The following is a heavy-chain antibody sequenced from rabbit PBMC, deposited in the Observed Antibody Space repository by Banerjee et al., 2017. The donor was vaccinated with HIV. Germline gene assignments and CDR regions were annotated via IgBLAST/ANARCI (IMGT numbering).Heavy chain of an antibody. Sequence: QQQLVESGGGLVQPEGSLTLTCTASGFSLSIYEMCWVRQAPGKGLEWIACIYAGSSGVTYYASWAKGRFTISKTSSTTVTLQMTSLTVADTATYFCAKLTASSGGVGAADSDAFDPWGPGTLVTVS. CDR1: GFSLSIYE. CDR3: AKLTASSGGVGAADSDAFDP. V-gene: IGHV1S45*01. CDR2: IYAGSSGVT. J-gene: IGHJ2*01. D-gene: IGHD1-1*01.